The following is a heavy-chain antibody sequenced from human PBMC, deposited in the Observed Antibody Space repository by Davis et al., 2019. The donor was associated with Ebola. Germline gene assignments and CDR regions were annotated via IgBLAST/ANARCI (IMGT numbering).Heavy chain of an antibody. CDR1: GFTFSSYS. Sequence: GESLKISCAASGFTFSSYSMNWVRQAPGRGLEWVSYISSSSSTIYYADSVKGRFTISRDNAKNSLYLQMNSLRDEDTAVYYCARDRGCSSTSCYPYYYYYGMDVWGQGTTVTVSS. V-gene: IGHV3-48*02. CDR2: ISSSSSTI. J-gene: IGHJ6*02. D-gene: IGHD2-2*01. CDR3: ARDRGCSSTSCYPYYYYYGMDV.